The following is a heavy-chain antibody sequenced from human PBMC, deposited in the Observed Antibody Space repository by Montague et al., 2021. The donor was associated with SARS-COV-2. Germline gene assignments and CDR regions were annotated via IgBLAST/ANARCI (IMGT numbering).Heavy chain of an antibody. Sequence: SETLSLTCTVSGGSITTNSYCWVRQPPPKGLVWVGYAYYNGRSTSYPSPHSRVFIRLHTSKNQHSLKLHSVTAAATAIYYCARDTVYYGSETNYVDTFDMWGRGTMVTVSS. D-gene: IGHD3-10*01. CDR3: ARDTVYYGSETNYVDTFDM. CDR2: AYYNGRS. V-gene: IGHV4-59*01. CDR1: GGSITTNS. J-gene: IGHJ3*02.